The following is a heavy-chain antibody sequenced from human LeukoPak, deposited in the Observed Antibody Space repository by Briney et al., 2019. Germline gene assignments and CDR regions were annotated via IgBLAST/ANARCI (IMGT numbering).Heavy chain of an antibody. Sequence: SETLSLTCNVSGGSIRSDYWSWIRQSPGKGLEWIGCIYYSGSTNYNPSLKNRVTISLDTSKNQFSLKLNSVTAADTAVYYCARSVDTSMVGDYWGQGTLVTVSS. V-gene: IGHV4-59*01. CDR3: ARSVDTSMVGDY. J-gene: IGHJ4*02. CDR1: GGSIRSDY. CDR2: IYYSGST. D-gene: IGHD5-18*01.